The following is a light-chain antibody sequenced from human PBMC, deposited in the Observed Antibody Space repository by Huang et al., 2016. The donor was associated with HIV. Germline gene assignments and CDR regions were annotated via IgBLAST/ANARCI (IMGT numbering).Light chain of an antibody. CDR1: HDINTY. V-gene: IGKV1-9*01. CDR3: QQLSAYPLS. Sequence: QLTQSPSSLSASIGDRVTIACRASHDINTYLAWYQQKPGRAPKLLIYDESTLQTGVPSRFRGFGSGTAFSLTITSLQPDDFVVYYCQQLSAYPLSFGPGTTVD. J-gene: IGKJ3*01. CDR2: DES.